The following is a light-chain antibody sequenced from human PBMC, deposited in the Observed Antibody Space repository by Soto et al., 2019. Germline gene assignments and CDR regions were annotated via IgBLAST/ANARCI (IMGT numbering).Light chain of an antibody. CDR1: QSISSW. V-gene: IGKV1-5*03. CDR2: KAS. J-gene: IGKJ2*01. Sequence: DIQMTQSPSTLSASVGDRVTITCRASQSISSWLAWYQQKPGKAPKLLIYKASSLESRVPSRFSGSGSGTELTLTSSKLQPDQFASYYRQQYNSVYTFGQGTKLDIK. CDR3: QQYNSVYT.